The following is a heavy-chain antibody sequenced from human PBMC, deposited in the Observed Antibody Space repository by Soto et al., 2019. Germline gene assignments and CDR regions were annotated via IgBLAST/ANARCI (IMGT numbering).Heavy chain of an antibody. CDR1: GGSISSGDYY. V-gene: IGHV4-30-4*01. Sequence: QVQLQESGPGLVKPSQTLSLTCTVSGGSISSGDYYWSWIRQPPGKGLEWIGYIYYSGSTYYNPSLKSRVTISVDTSKNQFSLKLSSVTAADTAVYYCASHGSGSYWGGRRLDYWGQGTLVTVSS. J-gene: IGHJ4*02. CDR2: IYYSGST. D-gene: IGHD3-10*01. CDR3: ASHGSGSYWGGRRLDY.